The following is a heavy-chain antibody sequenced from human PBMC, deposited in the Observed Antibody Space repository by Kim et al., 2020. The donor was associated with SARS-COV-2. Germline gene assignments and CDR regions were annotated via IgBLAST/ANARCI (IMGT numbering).Heavy chain of an antibody. D-gene: IGHD6-19*01. CDR3: ARDSSGPGY. CDR2: IYTSGGT. CDR1: GFTVSSNY. J-gene: IGHJ4*02. V-gene: IGHV3-53*01. Sequence: GGSLRLSCAASGFTVSSNYMSWDRQAPGKGLEWVSVIYTSGGTYYAASVKGRFTISRDSSKNTLYLQMNSRRAEDTAVYYCARDSSGPGYWGQGTLVTVSS.